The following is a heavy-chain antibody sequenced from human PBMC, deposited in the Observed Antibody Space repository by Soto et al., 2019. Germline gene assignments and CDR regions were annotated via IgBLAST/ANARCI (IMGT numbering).Heavy chain of an antibody. V-gene: IGHV1-46*01. CDR3: AIGMPVADTVSIGFDP. D-gene: IGHD6-19*01. CDR2: INPSGGST. J-gene: IGHJ5*02. Sequence: ATVEVACAVSGYTCTSYYMHWARQAPGQGIEWMGIINPSGGSTSYAQKFQGRVTMTRDTSTSTVYMELSSLRSEDTVVYFCAIGMPVADTVSIGFDPCAQRSLVPVSS. CDR1: GYTCTSYY.